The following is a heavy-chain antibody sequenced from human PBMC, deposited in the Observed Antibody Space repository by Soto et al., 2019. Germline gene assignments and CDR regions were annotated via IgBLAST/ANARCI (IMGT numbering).Heavy chain of an antibody. CDR3: ARRSTSGWAPFDN. J-gene: IGHJ4*02. Sequence: EVQLVESGGGLVQAGESLTLSCAASGFKLSDYWMTWVRQAPGKGLEWLANIKKDGSEQYYVPSVRGRFIISRDNAENSLSLQLNSLRSDDTGVYFCARRSTSGWAPFDNWGQGTRVTVS. V-gene: IGHV3-7*01. CDR2: IKKDGSEQ. D-gene: IGHD6-19*01. CDR1: GFKLSDYW.